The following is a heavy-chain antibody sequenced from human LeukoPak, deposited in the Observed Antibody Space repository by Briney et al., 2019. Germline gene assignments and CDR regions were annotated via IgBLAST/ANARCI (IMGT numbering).Heavy chain of an antibody. Sequence: RSLRLSCAASGFTFDDYAMHWVRQAPGKGLEWASGISWNSGSIGYADSVKGRFTISRDNAKNSLYLQMNSLRAEDTALYYCAKDNYYDSSPWIDYWGQGTLVTVSS. J-gene: IGHJ4*02. CDR3: AKDNYYDSSPWIDY. CDR1: GFTFDDYA. V-gene: IGHV3-9*01. D-gene: IGHD3-22*01. CDR2: ISWNSGSI.